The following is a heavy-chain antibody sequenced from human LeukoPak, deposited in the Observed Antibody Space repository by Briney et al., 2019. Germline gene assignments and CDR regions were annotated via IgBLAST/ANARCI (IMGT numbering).Heavy chain of an antibody. CDR2: IHSGVST. V-gene: IGHV4-59*03. Sequence: SETLSLTCTVFGGSFNTFYWNWIRQTPGKGLEWIGFIHSGVSTNYNPSLEGRVTISVDTSKGQFSLRLKSVTAADTAVYYCVGSPLIPDDLSNWFDPWGQGTLVTVSS. J-gene: IGHJ5*02. D-gene: IGHD3-16*01. CDR1: GGSFNTFY. CDR3: VGSPLIPDDLSNWFDP.